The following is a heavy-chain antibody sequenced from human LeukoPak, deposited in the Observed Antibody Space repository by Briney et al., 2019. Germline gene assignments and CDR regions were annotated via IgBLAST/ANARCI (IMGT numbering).Heavy chain of an antibody. CDR2: IYHSGST. V-gene: IGHV4-38-2*01. D-gene: IGHD4-11*01. Sequence: SETLSLTCAVSGYSISSGYYWGWIRPPPGKGLEWIGIIYHSGSTYYNPSLKSRVTISVDTSKNQFSLKLSSVTAADTAVYYCARHDYLDRPGREYYFDYWGQGTLVTVSS. CDR3: ARHDYLDRPGREYYFDY. CDR1: GYSISSGYY. J-gene: IGHJ4*02.